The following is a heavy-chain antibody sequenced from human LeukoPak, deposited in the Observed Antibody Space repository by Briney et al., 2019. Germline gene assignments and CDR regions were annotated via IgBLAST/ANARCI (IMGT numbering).Heavy chain of an antibody. Sequence: PGGSLRLSCAASGFTFSSYSMNWVRQAPGKGLEWVSYISSSSSTIYYADSVEGRLTISRDNAKNSLYLQMNSLRDEDTAVYYCARDYPYDILTGYYWGGFDYWGQGTLVTVSS. CDR2: ISSSSSTI. CDR3: ARDYPYDILTGYYWGGFDY. V-gene: IGHV3-48*02. CDR1: GFTFSSYS. J-gene: IGHJ4*02. D-gene: IGHD3-9*01.